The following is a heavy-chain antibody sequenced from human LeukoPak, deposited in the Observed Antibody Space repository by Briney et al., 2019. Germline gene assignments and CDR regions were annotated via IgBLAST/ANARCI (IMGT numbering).Heavy chain of an antibody. D-gene: IGHD3-22*01. CDR1: GGSFSGYY. V-gene: IGHV4-34*01. J-gene: IGHJ3*02. CDR2: INHSGST. CDR3: AREMDYYDSSGYDAFDI. Sequence: SETLSLTCAVYGGSFSGYYWSWIRQPPGKGLEWIGEINHSGSTNYNPSLKSRVTISVDTSKNQFSLKLSSVTAADTAVYYCAREMDYYDSSGYDAFDIWGQGTMVTVS.